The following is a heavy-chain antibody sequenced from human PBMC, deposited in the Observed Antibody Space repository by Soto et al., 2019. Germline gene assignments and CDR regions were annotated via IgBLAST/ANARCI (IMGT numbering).Heavy chain of an antibody. J-gene: IGHJ5*02. Sequence: GGSLRLSCAASGFTFSSYAMSWVRQAPGKGLGWVSAVSGSGETTYYADSVKGRFTISRDNSKNTLYLQMNSLRAEDTAIYYCAKYPGYTSSWSNWFDPWGQGTLVTVSS. D-gene: IGHD6-13*01. CDR3: AKYPGYTSSWSNWFDP. CDR2: VSGSGETT. CDR1: GFTFSSYA. V-gene: IGHV3-23*01.